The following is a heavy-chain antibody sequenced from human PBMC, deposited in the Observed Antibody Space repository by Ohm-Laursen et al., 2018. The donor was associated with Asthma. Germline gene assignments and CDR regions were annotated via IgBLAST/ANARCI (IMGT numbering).Heavy chain of an antibody. CDR3: ALIGCSSTSCYDAFDI. D-gene: IGHD2-2*01. J-gene: IGHJ3*02. Sequence: SLRLSCAASGFTFSSYSMNWVRQAPGKGLEWVSSSSSSSSYIYYADSVKGRFTISRDNAKNSLYLQMNSLRAEDTAVYYCALIGCSSTSCYDAFDIWGQGTMVTVSS. CDR1: GFTFSSYS. CDR2: SSSSSSYI. V-gene: IGHV3-21*01.